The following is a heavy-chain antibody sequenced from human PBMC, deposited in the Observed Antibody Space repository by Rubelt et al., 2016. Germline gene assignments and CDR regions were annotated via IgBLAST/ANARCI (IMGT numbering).Heavy chain of an antibody. CDR3: AREGYSYGYGDY. CDR2: INHSGST. CDR1: GGSFSGYY. Sequence: QVQLQQWGAGLLKPSETLSLTCAVYGGSFSGYYWSWIRQPPGKGLEWIGEINHSGSTNYNPSLRGRVTISVDTSKNQFSLKLSSVTAADTVVYYCAREGYSYGYGDYWGQGTLVTVSS. V-gene: IGHV4-34*01. D-gene: IGHD5-18*01. J-gene: IGHJ4*02.